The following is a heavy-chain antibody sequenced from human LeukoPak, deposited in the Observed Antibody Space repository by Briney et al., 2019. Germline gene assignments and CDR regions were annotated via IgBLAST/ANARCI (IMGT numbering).Heavy chain of an antibody. Sequence: GGSLRLSCAASGFRFSRYSMHWVRQAPGKGLEWMAVISYEGSHKYYADSVKGRFTISRDNAKNSLYLQMNSLRAEDTAVYYCARVVVPAATYYYYYYMDVWGKGTTVTVSS. D-gene: IGHD2-2*01. CDR2: ISYEGSHK. V-gene: IGHV3-30-3*01. CDR1: GFRFSRYS. CDR3: ARVVVPAATYYYYYYMDV. J-gene: IGHJ6*03.